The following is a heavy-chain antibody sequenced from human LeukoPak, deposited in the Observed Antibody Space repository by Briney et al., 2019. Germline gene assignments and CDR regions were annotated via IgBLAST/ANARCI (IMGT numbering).Heavy chain of an antibody. V-gene: IGHV4-59*08. CDR3: ARHLYSGGRAAFDI. J-gene: IGHJ3*02. Sequence: SETLSLTCTVSGASISSYYWSWIRQPPGKGLEWIGYIYYSGSTNYNPSLKSRVTISVDTSKNQFSLKLSSVTVADTAVYYCARHLYSGGRAAFDIWGQGTMVTVSS. D-gene: IGHD1-26*01. CDR1: GASISSYY. CDR2: IYYSGST.